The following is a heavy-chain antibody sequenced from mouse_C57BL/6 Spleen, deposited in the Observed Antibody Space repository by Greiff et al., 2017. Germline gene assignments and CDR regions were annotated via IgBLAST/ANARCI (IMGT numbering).Heavy chain of an antibody. D-gene: IGHD2-4*01. CDR3: ARDPSYDYDGAWFAY. V-gene: IGHV3-6*01. Sequence: DVQLQESGPGLVKPSQSLSLTCSVTGYSITSGYYWNWIRQFPGNKLEWMGYISYDGSNNYNPSLKNRISITRDTSKNQFFLKLNSVTTEDTATYYCARDPSYDYDGAWFAYWGQGTLVTVSA. CDR2: ISYDGSN. J-gene: IGHJ3*01. CDR1: GYSITSGYY.